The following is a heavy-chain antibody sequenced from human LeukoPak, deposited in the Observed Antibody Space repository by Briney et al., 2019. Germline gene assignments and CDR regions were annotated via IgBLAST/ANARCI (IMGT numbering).Heavy chain of an antibody. V-gene: IGHV4-38-2*02. CDR3: AREFSGSSGYGH. CDR2: IYHSGST. CDR1: GYSISSGYY. Sequence: PSETLSLTCTVSGYSISSGYYWGWIRQPPGKGLEWIGSIYHSGSTYYNPTLKSRVTISVDTSKNQFSLKLSSVTAADTAVYYCAREFSGSSGYGHWGQGTLVTVSS. D-gene: IGHD3-22*01. J-gene: IGHJ4*02.